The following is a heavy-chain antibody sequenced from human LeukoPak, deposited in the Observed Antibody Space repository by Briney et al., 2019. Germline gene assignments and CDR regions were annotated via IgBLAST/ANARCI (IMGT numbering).Heavy chain of an antibody. V-gene: IGHV4-59*01. Sequence: SETLSLTCTVSGGSISIYYWSWIRQPPGKGLEWIGYIYYSGSTNYNPSLKSRVTISVDTSKNQFSLKLSSVTAADTAVYYCARDRRRYCSGGSCYSGYYYYMDVWGKGTTVTVSS. CDR3: ARDRRRYCSGGSCYSGYYYYMDV. J-gene: IGHJ6*03. CDR1: GGSISIYY. CDR2: IYYSGST. D-gene: IGHD2-15*01.